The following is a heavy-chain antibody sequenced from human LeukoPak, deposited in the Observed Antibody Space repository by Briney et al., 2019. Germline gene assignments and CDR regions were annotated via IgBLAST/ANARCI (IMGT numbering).Heavy chain of an antibody. Sequence: SVKLSCKPSGYTFTNDGTSWVRHTPGQGLEWLGWNRTYKDHTVYAKQVQSIVTMTTDTSSNTGYMELRSLRSAHTAIYYCARVYELRFLDGLPKGYYFDSWGQGTLVTVSS. D-gene: IGHD3-3*01. V-gene: IGHV1-18*01. CDR1: GYTFTNDG. CDR3: ARVYELRFLDGLPKGYYFDS. CDR2: NRTYKDHT. J-gene: IGHJ4*02.